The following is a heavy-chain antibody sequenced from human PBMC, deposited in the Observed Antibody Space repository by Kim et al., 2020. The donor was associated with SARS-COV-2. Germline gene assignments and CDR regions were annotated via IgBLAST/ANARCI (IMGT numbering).Heavy chain of an antibody. Sequence: SETLSLTCAVYGGSFSGYYWSWIRQPPGKGLEWIGEINHSGSTNYNPYLKSRVTISVDTSKNQFSLKLSSVTAADTAVYYCAREVGGLWFGELLYGGGVWFDPWGQGTLVTVSS. V-gene: IGHV4-34*01. CDR1: GGSFSGYY. CDR3: AREVGGLWFGELLYGGGVWFDP. CDR2: INHSGST. J-gene: IGHJ5*02. D-gene: IGHD3-10*01.